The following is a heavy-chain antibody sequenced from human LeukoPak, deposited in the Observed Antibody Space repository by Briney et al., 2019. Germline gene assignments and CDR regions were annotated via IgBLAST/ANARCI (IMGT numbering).Heavy chain of an antibody. V-gene: IGHV1-46*01. D-gene: IGHD3-10*01. CDR2: INPSGGST. Sequence: ASVKVSCKASGYTFTSYYMHWVRQAPGQGLEWMGIINPSGGSTSYAQKFQGRVTMTRDTSTSTVNMELSSLRSEDTAVYYCARAPYYGSGSYSTEFDYWGQGTLVTVSS. CDR1: GYTFTSYY. CDR3: ARAPYYGSGSYSTEFDY. J-gene: IGHJ4*02.